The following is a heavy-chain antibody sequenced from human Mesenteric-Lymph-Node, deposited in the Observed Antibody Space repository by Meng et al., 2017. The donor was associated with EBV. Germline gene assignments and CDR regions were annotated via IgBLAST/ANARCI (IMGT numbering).Heavy chain of an antibody. Sequence: EVQLLESGGGLVQPGGSLGLPCSASRFALSSYAMSWVRQAPGKGLEWVSTISGGGVSTYYANSVKGRFTISRDNSKNTVYLQMNSLGVEDTAIYYCARRYSSNWFSDLDYWGQGALVTVSS. CDR2: ISGGGVST. D-gene: IGHD6-13*01. CDR3: ARRYSSNWFSDLDY. J-gene: IGHJ4*02. CDR1: RFALSSYA. V-gene: IGHV3-23*01.